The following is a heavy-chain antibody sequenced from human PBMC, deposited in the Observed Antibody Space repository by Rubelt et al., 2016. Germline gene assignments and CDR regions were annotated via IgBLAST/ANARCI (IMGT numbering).Heavy chain of an antibody. CDR3: ARGDPDRGSRTVTLDY. V-gene: IGHV4-4*07. J-gene: IGHJ4*02. CDR2: IYTSGST. Sequence: ESGPGPVKPSETLSLTCTVSGGSISSYYWSWIRQPAGKGLEWIGRIYTSGSTNYNPSLKSLVTMSVDTSKNQFSLKLSSVTAADTAVYYCARGDPDRGSRTVTLDYWGQGTLVTVSS. D-gene: IGHD4-17*01. CDR1: GGSISSYY.